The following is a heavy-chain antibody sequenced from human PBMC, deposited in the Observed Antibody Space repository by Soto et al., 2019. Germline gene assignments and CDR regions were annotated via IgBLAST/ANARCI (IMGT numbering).Heavy chain of an antibody. J-gene: IGHJ4*02. CDR3: VCGGNFFVY. D-gene: IGHD3-16*01. CDR2: INQDGSER. V-gene: IGHV3-7*01. Sequence: EVQLVEPGGGLVQPGGPLRLPCAASGSTFSTYWMTWVRQPPGKGLEWVASINQDGSERYYVDSVRGRFTISRDNAKNSLYLQMNSLRAEDTAVYYCVCGGNFFVYWGQGTLVTVSP. CDR1: GSTFSTYW.